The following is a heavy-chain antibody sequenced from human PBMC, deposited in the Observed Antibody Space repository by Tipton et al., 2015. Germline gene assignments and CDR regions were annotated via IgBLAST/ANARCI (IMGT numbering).Heavy chain of an antibody. Sequence: TLSLTCTVSGGSITSKTYYWGWIRQPPGKGLEWIGNIYYSGSTYYTPSLKSRVTIAIDTSKKQFSLKLSSVTAADTAVYYCARLPAGYSGYRGYYYGLDVWGQGTTVTVSS. J-gene: IGHJ6*02. CDR3: ARLPAGYSGYRGYYYGLDV. CDR1: GGSITSKTYY. D-gene: IGHD5-12*01. V-gene: IGHV4-39*01. CDR2: IYYSGST.